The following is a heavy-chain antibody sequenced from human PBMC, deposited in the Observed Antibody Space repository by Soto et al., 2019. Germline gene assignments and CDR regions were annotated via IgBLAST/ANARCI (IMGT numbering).Heavy chain of an antibody. J-gene: IGHJ4*02. V-gene: IGHV3-33*01. CDR2: ICHDGGNK. CDR3: ARGNWKYGYFDY. D-gene: IGHD1-7*01. CDR1: GFSFSSSG. Sequence: QVQLVESGGGVVQPGRSLRLSCVASGFSFSSSGMHWVRQAPGKGLQWVAVICHDGGNKYNADSVKGRFSISRDNSKNTIYLQMNSLRVEDTAVYYCARGNWKYGYFDYWGQGTLVTVSS.